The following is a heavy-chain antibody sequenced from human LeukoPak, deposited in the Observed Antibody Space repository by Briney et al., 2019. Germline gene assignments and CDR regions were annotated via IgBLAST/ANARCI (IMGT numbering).Heavy chain of an antibody. CDR1: GFTFSKYA. D-gene: IGHD2-2*01. Sequence: SGGSVRLSCAASGFTFSKYAMSWVRQAPGKGLEWVSGISDSGGSTYHADSVKGRFTISRDNPKNTLYLQMNSLRAEDTAIYYCAKDGGSRYCSSAGCDPFRYWGQGTLGTVSS. CDR2: ISDSGGST. V-gene: IGHV3-23*01. CDR3: AKDGGSRYCSSAGCDPFRY. J-gene: IGHJ4*02.